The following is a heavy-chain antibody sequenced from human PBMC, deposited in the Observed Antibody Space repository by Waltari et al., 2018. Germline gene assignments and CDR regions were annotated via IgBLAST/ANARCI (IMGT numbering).Heavy chain of an antibody. J-gene: IGHJ4*02. CDR2: IWSDGSKK. D-gene: IGHD3-9*01. CDR1: GFTFGSYG. CDR3: AKAGRRYFDFSEILE. V-gene: IGHV3-33*06. Sequence: QVHLVESGGGVVQPGQSLRLSCAASGFTFGSYGMHWVRQAPGKGLEWVAVIWSDGSKKYYAESVKGRFTISRDNSRRSVSLEMNSLRGEDTAVYYCAKAGRRYFDFSEILEWGLGTQVTVSS.